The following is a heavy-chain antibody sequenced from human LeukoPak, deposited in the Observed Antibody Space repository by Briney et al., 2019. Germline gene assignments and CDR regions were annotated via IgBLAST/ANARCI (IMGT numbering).Heavy chain of an antibody. Sequence: ASVKVSCKVSGYTLTELSMHWVRQAPGKGLEWMGGFDPEDGETIYAQKFQGRVTMTEDTSTDTAYMELSSLRSEDTAVYYCATVYRRRLPVVSMDVWGQGTTVTVSS. CDR3: ATVYRRRLPVVSMDV. CDR1: GYTLTELS. CDR2: FDPEDGET. D-gene: IGHD2-21*01. J-gene: IGHJ6*02. V-gene: IGHV1-24*01.